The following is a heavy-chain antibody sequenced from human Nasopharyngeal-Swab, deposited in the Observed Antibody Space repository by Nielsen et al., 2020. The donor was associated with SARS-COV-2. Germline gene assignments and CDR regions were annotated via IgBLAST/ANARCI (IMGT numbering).Heavy chain of an antibody. V-gene: IGHV1-69*13. J-gene: IGHJ6*03. CDR1: GGTFSSYA. D-gene: IGHD6-19*01. CDR3: GIAVAGTYYYYYMDV. Sequence: SVKVSCKASGGTFSSYAISWVRQAPGQGLEWMGGIIPIFGTANYAQKFQGRVTITADESTSTAYMELSSLRSEDTAVYYCGIAVAGTYYYYYMDVRGKGTTVTVSS. CDR2: IIPIFGTA.